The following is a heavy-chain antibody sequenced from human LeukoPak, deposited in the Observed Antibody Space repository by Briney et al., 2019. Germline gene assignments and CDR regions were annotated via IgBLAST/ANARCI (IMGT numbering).Heavy chain of an antibody. Sequence: SVKVSCKASGGTFSSYAISWVRQAPGQGLEWMGGIIPIFGTANYAQKFQGRVTITADESTSTAYMELSSLRSEDTAVYYCARSEDCGGDCYSGTFDYWGQGTLVTVSS. V-gene: IGHV1-69*13. D-gene: IGHD2-21*02. J-gene: IGHJ4*02. CDR1: GGTFSSYA. CDR2: IIPIFGTA. CDR3: ARSEDCGGDCYSGTFDY.